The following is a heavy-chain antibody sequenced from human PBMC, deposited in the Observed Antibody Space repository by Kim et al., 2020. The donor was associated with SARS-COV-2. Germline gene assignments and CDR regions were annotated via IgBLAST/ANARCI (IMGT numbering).Heavy chain of an antibody. J-gene: IGHJ4*02. Sequence: GGSLRLSCAASGLTFGSYAMIWVRQAPGKGLDWVSIISGTGGATDYADSVKGRFTISRDNSKNTLYLQMNSLRAEDTAVYYCAKGRELYYYGLGSAFDTWGQGTLVTVSS. CDR3: AKGRELYYYGLGSAFDT. CDR1: GLTFGSYA. D-gene: IGHD3-10*01. V-gene: IGHV3-23*01. CDR2: ISGTGGAT.